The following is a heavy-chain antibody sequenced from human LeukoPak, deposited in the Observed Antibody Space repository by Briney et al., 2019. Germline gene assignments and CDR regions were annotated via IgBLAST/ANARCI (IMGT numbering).Heavy chain of an antibody. CDR1: GFTFSSYS. V-gene: IGHV3-21*01. J-gene: IGHJ4*02. Sequence: PGGSLRLSCAASGFTFSSYSMNWVRQAPGKGLEWVSSISSSSSYIYYTDSVKGRVTISRDNAKNSLYLQMNSLRAEDTAVYYCARDPSSGDYWGQGTLVTVSS. D-gene: IGHD6-19*01. CDR3: ARDPSSGDY. CDR2: ISSSSSYI.